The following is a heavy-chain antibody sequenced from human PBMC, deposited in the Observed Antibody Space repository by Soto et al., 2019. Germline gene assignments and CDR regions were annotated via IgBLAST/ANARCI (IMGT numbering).Heavy chain of an antibody. CDR3: ARFMVRGVVNWIDF. V-gene: IGHV4-39*01. Sequence: SETLSLTCTVSGGSISSSSYYWGWIRQPPGKGLEWIGSIYYSGSTYYNPSLKSRVTISVDTSKNQFSLKLSSVTAADTAVYYCARFMVRGVVNWIDFWGQGTLVTVSS. CDR1: GGSISSSSYY. J-gene: IGHJ5*01. D-gene: IGHD3-10*01. CDR2: IYYSGST.